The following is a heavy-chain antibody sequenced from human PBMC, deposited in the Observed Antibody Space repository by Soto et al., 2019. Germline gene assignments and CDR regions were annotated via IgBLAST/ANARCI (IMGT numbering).Heavy chain of an antibody. J-gene: IGHJ4*02. Sequence: EVQLMESGGGLVQPGGSLRLSCAASGFIFNSYWMTWLRQAPGKGLEWVANIRPDGSASNYVDSVRGRFTISRDNAKNSLYLQMNYLRAEDTAVYYCARDPVRGDDYNFDYWGQGTLVTVSS. D-gene: IGHD3-10*01. V-gene: IGHV3-7*01. CDR1: GFIFNSYW. CDR2: IRPDGSAS. CDR3: ARDPVRGDDYNFDY.